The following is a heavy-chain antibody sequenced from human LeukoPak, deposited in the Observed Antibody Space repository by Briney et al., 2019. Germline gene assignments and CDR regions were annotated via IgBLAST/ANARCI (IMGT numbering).Heavy chain of an antibody. CDR2: IYYSGST. Sequence: SETLSLTCTVSGGSISSSSYYWGWIRQPPGKGLEWIGSIYYSGSTYYNPSLKSRVTISVDTSKNQFSLKLSSVTAADTAVYYCARGVLLGWFDPWGQGTLVTVSS. CDR1: GGSISSSSYY. V-gene: IGHV4-39*01. D-gene: IGHD2-15*01. CDR3: ARGVLLGWFDP. J-gene: IGHJ5*02.